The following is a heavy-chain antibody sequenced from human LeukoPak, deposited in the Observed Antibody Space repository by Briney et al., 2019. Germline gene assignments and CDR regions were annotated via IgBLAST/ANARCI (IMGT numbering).Heavy chain of an antibody. J-gene: IGHJ4*02. CDR1: GGSFCGYY. V-gene: IGHV4-34*01. Sequence: SETLSLTCAVYGGSFCGYYWSWIRQPPGKGLEWIGEINHSGSTNYNPSLKSRVTISVDTSKNQFSLKLSSVTAADTAVYYCARKTYYYVGWGQGTLVTVSS. CDR3: ARKTYYYVG. D-gene: IGHD3-10*02. CDR2: INHSGST.